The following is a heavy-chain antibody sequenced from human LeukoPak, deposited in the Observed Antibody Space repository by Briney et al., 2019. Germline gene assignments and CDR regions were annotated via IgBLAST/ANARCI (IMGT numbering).Heavy chain of an antibody. CDR2: IIPIFGTA. Sequence: SVKVSCKASGGAFSSYAISWVRQAPGQGLEWMGGIIPIFGTANYAQKFQGRVTITADESTSTAYMELSSLRSEDTAVYYCAREERAYYYDSSGRENYYYYGMDVWGQGTTVTVSS. CDR1: GGAFSSYA. V-gene: IGHV1-69*13. D-gene: IGHD3-22*01. J-gene: IGHJ6*02. CDR3: AREERAYYYDSSGRENYYYYGMDV.